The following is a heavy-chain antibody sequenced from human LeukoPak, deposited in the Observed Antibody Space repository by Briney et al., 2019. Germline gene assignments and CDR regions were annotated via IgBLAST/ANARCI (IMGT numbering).Heavy chain of an antibody. Sequence: GGSLRLSREASGFTFSSYWMSWVRQAPGKGLEWVSHIRSSSETFYADSVKGRFTISRDNARNTLYLQMNNLRGEDTAIYYCARDAGNSGYGCDLWGQGTLVTVSS. CDR2: IRSSSET. CDR3: ARDAGNSGYGCDL. J-gene: IGHJ5*02. D-gene: IGHD5-12*01. V-gene: IGHV3-48*01. CDR1: GFTFSSYW.